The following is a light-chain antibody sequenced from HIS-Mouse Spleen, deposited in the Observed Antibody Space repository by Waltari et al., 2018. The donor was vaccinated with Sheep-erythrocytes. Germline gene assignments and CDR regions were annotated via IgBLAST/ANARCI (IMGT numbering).Light chain of an antibody. V-gene: IGLV1-44*01. Sequence: QSVLTQPPSASGTPGQRVTISCSVSSPNIGSNTFNWYQQLPGTAPKLLIYSNNQRPSGVPDRFSGSKSGTSASLAISGLQSEDEADYYCAAWDDSLNGVVFGGGTKLTVL. CDR3: AAWDDSLNGVV. CDR1: SPNIGSNT. CDR2: SNN. J-gene: IGLJ2*01.